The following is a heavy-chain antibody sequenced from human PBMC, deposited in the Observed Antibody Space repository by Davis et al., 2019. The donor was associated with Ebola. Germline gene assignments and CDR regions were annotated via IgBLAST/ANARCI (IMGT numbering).Heavy chain of an antibody. Sequence: ASVKVSCKASGYTFNNYAISWVRQAPGQGLEWMGWISAYNGNTNYAQIIQGRVTMTTDTSTSTAYMELRNLRTDDKDVYYSAEMGTLTSARNWFDPWGQGTLVTVSS. J-gene: IGHJ5*02. D-gene: IGHD7-27*01. CDR3: AEMGTLTSARNWFDP. CDR2: ISAYNGNT. CDR1: GYTFNNYA. V-gene: IGHV1-18*01.